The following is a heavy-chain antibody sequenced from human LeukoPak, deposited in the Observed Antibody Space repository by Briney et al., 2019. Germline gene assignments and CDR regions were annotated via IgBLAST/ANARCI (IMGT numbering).Heavy chain of an antibody. J-gene: IGHJ3*02. CDR1: GYTFTSYY. D-gene: IGHD3-16*01. V-gene: IGHV1-2*02. Sequence: ASVNVSCKASGYTFTSYYMHWVRQAPGQGLEWMGWINPNSGGTNYAQKFQGRVTMTRDTSISTAYMELSRLRSDDTAVYYCARDWGHSDAFDIWGQGTMVTVSS. CDR2: INPNSGGT. CDR3: ARDWGHSDAFDI.